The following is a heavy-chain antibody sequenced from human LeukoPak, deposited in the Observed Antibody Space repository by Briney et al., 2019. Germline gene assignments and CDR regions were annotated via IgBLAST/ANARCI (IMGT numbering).Heavy chain of an antibody. V-gene: IGHV3-30*04. CDR1: GFTFSSYA. Sequence: GGSLRLSCAASGFTFSSYAVHWVRQAPGKGLEWVAVISYDGSNKYYADSVKGRFTISRDNSKNTLYLQMNSLRAEDTAVYYCAREATAGYSSSWYSYYYYYMDVWGKGTTVTVSS. CDR3: AREATAGYSSSWYSYYYYYMDV. CDR2: ISYDGSNK. J-gene: IGHJ6*03. D-gene: IGHD6-13*01.